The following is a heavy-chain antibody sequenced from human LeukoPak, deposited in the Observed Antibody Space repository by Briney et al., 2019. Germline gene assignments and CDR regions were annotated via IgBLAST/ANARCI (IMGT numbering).Heavy chain of an antibody. J-gene: IGHJ4*02. CDR1: GFTFSSYS. CDR2: ISSSSSYI. V-gene: IGHV3-21*01. CDR3: ARALSMITFGGVIVPDFDY. D-gene: IGHD3-16*02. Sequence: GGSLRLSCAASGFTFSSYSMNWVRQAPGKGLEWVSSISSSSSYIYYADSVKGRFTISRDNAKNSLYLQMNSLRAEDTAVYYCARALSMITFGGVIVPDFDYWGQGALVTVSS.